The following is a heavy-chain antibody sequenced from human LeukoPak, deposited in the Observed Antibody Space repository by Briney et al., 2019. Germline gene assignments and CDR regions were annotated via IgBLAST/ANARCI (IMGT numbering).Heavy chain of an antibody. CDR1: GYTFSSYH. CDR3: ARAVLLGTDFDY. V-gene: IGHV1-18*01. Sequence: GASVKVSCKASGYTFSSYHIAWVRQAPGQGLEWMGWIRGYNGDTNYAQNFQGRVTMTTDTSTSTAYMELRSLRSDDTAVYYCARAVLLGTDFDYWGQGTLVTISS. J-gene: IGHJ4*02. CDR2: IRGYNGDT. D-gene: IGHD5-18*01.